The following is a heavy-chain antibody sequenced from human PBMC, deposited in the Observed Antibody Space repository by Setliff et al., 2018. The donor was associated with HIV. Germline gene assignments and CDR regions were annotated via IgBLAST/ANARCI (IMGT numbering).Heavy chain of an antibody. CDR1: GDSTSSSHYY. CDR2: LYYDGRF. V-gene: IGHV4-39*01. Sequence: PSETLCLTCTVFGDSTSSSHYYWAWFRRPPGQGLEWVASLYYDGRFYHSPSLRGRVSISVDRSTNQVFLQLTSVTARDTAIYYCAKCSGTWDYNWFDPWGPGTLVTVSS. J-gene: IGHJ5*02. D-gene: IGHD3-10*02. CDR3: AKCSGTWDYNWFDP.